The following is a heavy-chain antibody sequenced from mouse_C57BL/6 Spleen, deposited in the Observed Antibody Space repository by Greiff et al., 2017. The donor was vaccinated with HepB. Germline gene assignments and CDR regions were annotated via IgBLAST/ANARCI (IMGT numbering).Heavy chain of an antibody. CDR2: ISDGGSYT. Sequence: EVQVVESGGGLVKPGGSLKLSCAASGFTFSSYAMSWVRQTPEKRLEWVATISDGGSYTYYPDNVKGRFTISRDNAKNNLYLQMSHLKSEDTAMYYCARGDYSNHGSFAYWGQGTLVTVSA. J-gene: IGHJ3*01. V-gene: IGHV5-4*01. D-gene: IGHD2-5*01. CDR1: GFTFSSYA. CDR3: ARGDYSNHGSFAY.